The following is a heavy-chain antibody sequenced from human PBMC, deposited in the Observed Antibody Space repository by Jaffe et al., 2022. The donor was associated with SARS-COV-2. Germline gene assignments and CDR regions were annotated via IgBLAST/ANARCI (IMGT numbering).Heavy chain of an antibody. CDR1: GFTFSSYG. V-gene: IGHV3-30*18. J-gene: IGHJ4*02. Sequence: QVQLVESGGGVVQPGRSLRLSCAASGFTFSSYGMHWVRQAPGKGLEWVAVISYDGSNKYYADSVKGRFTISRDNSKNTLYLQMNSLRAEDTAVYYCAKDKAARRDYYFDYWGQGTLVTVSS. CDR3: AKDKAARRDYYFDY. CDR2: ISYDGSNK. D-gene: IGHD6-6*01.